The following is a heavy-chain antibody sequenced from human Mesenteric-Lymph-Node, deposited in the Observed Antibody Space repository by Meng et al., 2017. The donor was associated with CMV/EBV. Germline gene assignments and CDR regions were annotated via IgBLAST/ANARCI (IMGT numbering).Heavy chain of an antibody. Sequence: FTASGYTFTSYSMHWVRQAPGRGLEWMGIINPSGGSTSYAQKFQGRLTMTGDTSTSTVYMEVSSLRSEDTAVYYCARELRLAKGFDPWGQGTLVTVSS. J-gene: IGHJ5*02. D-gene: IGHD4/OR15-4a*01. CDR1: GYTFTSYS. V-gene: IGHV1-46*01. CDR2: INPSGGST. CDR3: ARELRLAKGFDP.